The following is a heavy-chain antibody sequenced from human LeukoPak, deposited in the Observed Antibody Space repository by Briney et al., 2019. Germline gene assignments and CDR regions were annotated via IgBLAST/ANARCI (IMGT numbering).Heavy chain of an antibody. D-gene: IGHD6-19*01. Sequence: PGGSLRLSCAASGFTFSSYAMSWVRQAPGTGLEWVSAISGSGGSTCYADSVKGRFTISRDNSRNTLYLQMNSLRAEDTAVYYCASPGQWDYWGQGTLVTVSS. J-gene: IGHJ4*02. CDR3: ASPGQWDY. V-gene: IGHV3-23*01. CDR2: ISGSGGST. CDR1: GFTFSSYA.